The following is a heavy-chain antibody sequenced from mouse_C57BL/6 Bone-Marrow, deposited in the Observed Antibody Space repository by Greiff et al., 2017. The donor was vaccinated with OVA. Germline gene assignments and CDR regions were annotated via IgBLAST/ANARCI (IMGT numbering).Heavy chain of an antibody. J-gene: IGHJ1*03. CDR2: IDPNSGGT. CDR3: ARRFYDYDGDCYFDV. V-gene: IGHV1-72*01. Sequence: QVQLQQPGAELVKPGASVKLSCKASGYTFTSYWMHWVKQRPGRGLEWIGRIDPNSGGTKYNEKFKGKATLTVDKPSSTAYMQLSSLTSEDSAVYYGARRFYDYDGDCYFDVWGTGTTVTVSS. D-gene: IGHD2-4*01. CDR1: GYTFTSYW.